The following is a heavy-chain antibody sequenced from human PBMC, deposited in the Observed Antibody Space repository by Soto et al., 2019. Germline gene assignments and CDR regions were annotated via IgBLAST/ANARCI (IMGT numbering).Heavy chain of an antibody. CDR2: INHSGST. CDR1: GGSFSGYY. V-gene: IGHV4-34*01. Sequence: SETLSLTCAVYGGSFSGYYWSWIRQPPGKGLEWIGEINHSGSTNYNPSLKSRVTISVDTSKNQFSLKLSSVTAADTAVYYCASGRERDYYYYGMDVWGQGTTVTVS. J-gene: IGHJ6*02. D-gene: IGHD1-26*01. CDR3: ASGRERDYYYYGMDV.